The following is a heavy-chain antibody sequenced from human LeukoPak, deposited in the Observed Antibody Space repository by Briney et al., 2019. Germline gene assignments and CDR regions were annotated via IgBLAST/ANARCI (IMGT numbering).Heavy chain of an antibody. J-gene: IGHJ4*02. CDR3: ARQVGPDFDY. CDR1: GYPFTSYW. Sequence: GESLKISCQGFGYPFTSYWIGWVRQMPGKGLEWMGIIYPGDSDTIYSPSFQGQVTISADKSISTAYLHLTASDTAMYYCARQVGPDFDYWGQGTLVTVSS. V-gene: IGHV5-51*01. CDR2: IYPGDSDT. D-gene: IGHD1-26*01.